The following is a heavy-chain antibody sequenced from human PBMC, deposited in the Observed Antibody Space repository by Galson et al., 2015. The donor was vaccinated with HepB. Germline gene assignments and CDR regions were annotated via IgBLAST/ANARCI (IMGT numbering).Heavy chain of an antibody. J-gene: IGHJ5*02. D-gene: IGHD6-19*01. V-gene: IGHV1-2*02. Sequence: QSGAEVKAPGESLKISCKASGYTFTGYYMHWVRQAPGQGLEWMGWISPNSGGTNYAQKFQGRVTMTRDRSISTAYMELSRLRSDDTAVYYCAREVAVAGTFWFDPWGQGALVTVSS. CDR1: GYTFTGYY. CDR2: ISPNSGGT. CDR3: AREVAVAGTFWFDP.